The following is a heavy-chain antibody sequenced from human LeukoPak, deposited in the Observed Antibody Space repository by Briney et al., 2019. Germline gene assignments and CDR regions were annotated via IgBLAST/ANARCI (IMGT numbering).Heavy chain of an antibody. CDR1: GGSISGYY. CDR2: IYISEST. D-gene: IGHD3-16*01. Sequence: SETLSLTCTVSGGSISGYYWSWIRQPAGKGLEWIGRIYISESTNYNPSLKSRVTVSVDTSKNQISLKLSSVTAADTAVYYCAREGLGIEGGGFDYWGQGTLVTVSS. CDR3: AREGLGIEGGGFDY. J-gene: IGHJ4*02. V-gene: IGHV4-4*07.